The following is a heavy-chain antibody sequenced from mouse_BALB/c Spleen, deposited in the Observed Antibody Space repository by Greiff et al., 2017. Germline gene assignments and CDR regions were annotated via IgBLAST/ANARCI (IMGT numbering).Heavy chain of an antibody. Sequence: EVNLVESGGGLVKPGGSLKLSCAASGFTFSSYAMSWVRQTPEKRLEWVATISSGGSYTYYPDSVKGRFTISRDNAKNTLYLQMSSLRSEDTAMYYCARHEDYRYEGFAYWGQGTLVTVSA. CDR1: GFTFSSYA. D-gene: IGHD2-14*01. CDR3: ARHEDYRYEGFAY. J-gene: IGHJ3*01. V-gene: IGHV5-9-3*01. CDR2: ISSGGSYT.